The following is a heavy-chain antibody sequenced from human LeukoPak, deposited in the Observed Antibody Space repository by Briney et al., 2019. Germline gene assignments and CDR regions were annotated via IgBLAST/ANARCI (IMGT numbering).Heavy chain of an antibody. V-gene: IGHV4-31*03. CDR2: IHYSGST. Sequence: PSETLSLTCTVSGGFINSGDYYWSWIRQHPGKGLEWIGYIHYSGSTHYNPSLRSRVSMSIDTSKNQFSLKLRSVTAADTAVYYCAGVLGHRFVAGSYKLGYFDYWGQGTLVTVSS. J-gene: IGHJ4*02. CDR1: GGFINSGDYY. CDR3: AGVLGHRFVAGSYKLGYFDY. D-gene: IGHD3-3*01.